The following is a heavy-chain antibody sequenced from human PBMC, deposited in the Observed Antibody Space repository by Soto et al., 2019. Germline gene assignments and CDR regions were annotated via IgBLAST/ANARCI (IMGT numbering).Heavy chain of an antibody. J-gene: IGHJ6*03. CDR2: ISGSGGST. D-gene: IGHD3-10*01. CDR3: AKAPPYGFSGLMDV. Sequence: GGSMRLSCAASGFTFSSYAMSWVRQAPGKGLEWVSAISGSGGSTYYADSVKGRFTISRDNSKNTLYLQMNSLRAEDTAVYYCAKAPPYGFSGLMDVWGKGTTVTVSS. CDR1: GFTFSSYA. V-gene: IGHV3-23*01.